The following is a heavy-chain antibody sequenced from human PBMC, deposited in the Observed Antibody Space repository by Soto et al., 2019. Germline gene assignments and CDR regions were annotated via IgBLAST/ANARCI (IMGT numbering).Heavy chain of an antibody. CDR1: GGTFSSYA. Sequence: QVQLVQSGAEVKKPGSSVKVSCKASGGTFSSYAISWVRQAPGQGLEWMGGIIPIFGTVNYEQKFQGRVTITADESTSTAYMELSSLRSEDTAVYYCARVVTVVKSFHYWYFDLWGRGTLVTVSS. J-gene: IGHJ2*01. V-gene: IGHV1-69*12. CDR2: IIPIFGTV. D-gene: IGHD2-15*01. CDR3: ARVVTVVKSFHYWYFDL.